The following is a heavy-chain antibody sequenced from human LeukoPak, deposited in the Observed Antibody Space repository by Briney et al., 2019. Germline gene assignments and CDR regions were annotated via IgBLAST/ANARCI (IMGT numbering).Heavy chain of an antibody. CDR3: AREATWGQWYFDL. CDR1: GFTFHDHG. Sequence: PGTSLRLSCAASGFTFHDHGMDWVRQAPGKGLEWVAVIAADGGVKQYADFVKGRFGLSRDNSKNTLFLEMNGLSVEDTAVYYCAREATWGQWYFDLWGQGAPVTVSS. CDR2: IAADGGVK. D-gene: IGHD6-19*01. V-gene: IGHV3-30*03. J-gene: IGHJ4*02.